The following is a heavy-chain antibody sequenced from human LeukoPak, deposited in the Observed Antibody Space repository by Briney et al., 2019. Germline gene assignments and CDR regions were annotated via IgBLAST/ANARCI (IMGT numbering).Heavy chain of an antibody. Sequence: GGSLRLSCIGSGFTFNECWMSWVRQAPGKGLEWVANIQPEGSVKLYVDSVKGRFTISRDNTKNSLYLQMNSLRAEDTAMYYCARGGADDWAFDPWGQGTLVSVSS. CDR2: IQPEGSVK. V-gene: IGHV3-7*01. CDR3: ARGGADDWAFDP. CDR1: GFTFNECW. D-gene: IGHD3-9*01. J-gene: IGHJ5*02.